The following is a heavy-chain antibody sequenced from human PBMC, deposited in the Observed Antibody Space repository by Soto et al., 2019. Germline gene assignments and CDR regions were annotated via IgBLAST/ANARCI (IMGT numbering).Heavy chain of an antibody. D-gene: IGHD6-19*01. CDR3: ATWRSCHWFDY. V-gene: IGHV5-51*01. CDR1: AYSFITYS. CDR2: IHSGDSNA. Sequence: GESLTISWNGSAYSFITYSIGWARQMPGKGLEWMGNIHSGDSNARYSPSFQGQVTISVDKSINTAYLKWSSLKASDTALYYCATWRSCHWFDYWGQGTLVNVAS. J-gene: IGHJ4*02.